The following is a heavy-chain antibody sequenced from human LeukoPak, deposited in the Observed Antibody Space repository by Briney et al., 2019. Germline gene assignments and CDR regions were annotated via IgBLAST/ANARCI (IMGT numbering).Heavy chain of an antibody. Sequence: SETLSLTCTVSGGSISSGGYYWSWIRQHPGKGLEWIGYIYYSGSTYYNPSLKSRVTISVDTSKNQFSLKLSSVTAADTAVYYCARESGEYQLLPFDYWGQGTLVTVSS. CDR3: ARESGEYQLLPFDY. CDR1: GGSISSGGYY. J-gene: IGHJ4*02. D-gene: IGHD2-2*01. V-gene: IGHV4-31*03. CDR2: IYYSGST.